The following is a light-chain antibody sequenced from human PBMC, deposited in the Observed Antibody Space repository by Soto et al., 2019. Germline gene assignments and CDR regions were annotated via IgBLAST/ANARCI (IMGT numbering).Light chain of an antibody. CDR2: EVT. CDR3: SSYTSSSTLLYV. V-gene: IGLV2-14*01. CDR1: TSDIGAYDY. J-gene: IGLJ1*01. Sequence: QSALAQPASVSGSPGQSITIPCTGTTSDIGAYDYVSWYQQHPGKVPKLIIFEVTKRPSGFSSRFSGSKSGNTASLTISGLQAEDEADYFCSSYTSSSTLLYVFXTGTKVTVL.